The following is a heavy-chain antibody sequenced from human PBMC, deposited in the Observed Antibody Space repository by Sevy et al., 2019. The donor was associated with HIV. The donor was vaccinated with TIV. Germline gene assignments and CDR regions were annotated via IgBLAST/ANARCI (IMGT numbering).Heavy chain of an antibody. J-gene: IGHJ6*02. CDR1: GLPFGDYP. Sequence: GGSLRLSCPPSGLPFGDYPVSWVRQAPGRGLGGEGFIRGKSYGGTMEYAPFVKGRFTISKDTSKSIAYLQMNSLKTEDTALYFCTRVEGATDWGMDVWGQGTTVTVSS. D-gene: IGHD1-26*01. V-gene: IGHV3-49*04. CDR2: IRGKSYGGTM. CDR3: TRVEGATDWGMDV.